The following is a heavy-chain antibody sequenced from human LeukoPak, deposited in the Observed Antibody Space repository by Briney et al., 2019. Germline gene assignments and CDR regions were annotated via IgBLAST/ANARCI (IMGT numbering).Heavy chain of an antibody. D-gene: IGHD4-17*01. CDR2: IKQDGSEK. Sequence: GGSLRLSCAASGLAFSSYWMSWVRQAPGKGLEWVANIKQDGSEKYYVDSVKGRFTISRDNAKNSLYLQMNSLRGEDTAVYYCAREYGDTSGFKWGQGTLVTVSS. V-gene: IGHV3-7*01. J-gene: IGHJ4*02. CDR1: GLAFSSYW. CDR3: AREYGDTSGFK.